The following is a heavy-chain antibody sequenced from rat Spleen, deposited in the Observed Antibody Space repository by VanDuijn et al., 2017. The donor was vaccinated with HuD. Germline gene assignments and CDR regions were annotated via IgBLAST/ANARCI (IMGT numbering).Heavy chain of an antibody. J-gene: IGHJ2*01. D-gene: IGHD4-2*01. Sequence: VQLQESGPGLVKPSQSLSLTCSVTDYSITSNYWDWIRKFPGSKMEWIGHISYSGSTTYNPSLKSRISITRDTSKNQFFLQLNSVTTEDTATYYCATLGLAYYFDYWGQGVMVTVSS. CDR2: ISYSGST. V-gene: IGHV3-1*01. CDR3: ATLGLAYYFDY. CDR1: DYSITSNY.